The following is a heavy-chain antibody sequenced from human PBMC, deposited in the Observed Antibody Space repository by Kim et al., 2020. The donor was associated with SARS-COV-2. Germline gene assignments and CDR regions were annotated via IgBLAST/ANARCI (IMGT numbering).Heavy chain of an antibody. CDR3: AIAIGGYNYGYYFDY. J-gene: IGHJ4*02. D-gene: IGHD5-18*01. Sequence: DAVKGRFTSARDNSKTTLYLQMNSLRAEDTAVYYCAIAIGGYNYGYYFDYWGQGTLVTVSS. V-gene: IGHV3-30*02.